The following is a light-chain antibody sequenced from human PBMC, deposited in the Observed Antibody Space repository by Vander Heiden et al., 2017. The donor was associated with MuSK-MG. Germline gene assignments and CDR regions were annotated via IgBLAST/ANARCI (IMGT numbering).Light chain of an antibody. CDR1: SSDVGGYNY. CDR3: CSYAGSYTLRV. CDR2: DVS. J-gene: IGLJ2*01. Sequence: QSALTQPRSVSASPGPSVTISCTGTSSDVGGYNYVSWYQQHPGKAPKLMIYDVSKRPSGVPDRFSGSKSGNTASLTISGLQAEDEADYYCCSYAGSYTLRVFGGGTKLTVL. V-gene: IGLV2-11*01.